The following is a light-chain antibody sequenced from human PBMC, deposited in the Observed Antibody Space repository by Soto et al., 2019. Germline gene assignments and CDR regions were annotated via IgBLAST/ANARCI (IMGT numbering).Light chain of an antibody. V-gene: IGKV1-12*01. CDR1: QAVSTW. Sequence: DIQMTQSPSFVSASVGDSVTITCRASQAVSTWLAWYQQKPGGAPRLLIYAASTLQSGVPSRFSGSGSGTEFSLTISSLQPDDFATYYCQQYKSFSLTFGGGTKVDIK. CDR2: AAS. CDR3: QQYKSFSLT. J-gene: IGKJ4*01.